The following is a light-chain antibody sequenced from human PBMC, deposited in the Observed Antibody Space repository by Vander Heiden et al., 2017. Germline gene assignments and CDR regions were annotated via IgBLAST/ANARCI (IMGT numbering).Light chain of an antibody. V-gene: IGLV3-25*03. J-gene: IGLJ3*02. Sequence: QAPGLVIYQDNERASGIPERFSGPTSRSRLSASTSSTTITLPISGVQAEDEADYYCHSVATENDSWMFGGGTKLTVL. CDR2: QDN. CDR3: HSVATENDSWM.